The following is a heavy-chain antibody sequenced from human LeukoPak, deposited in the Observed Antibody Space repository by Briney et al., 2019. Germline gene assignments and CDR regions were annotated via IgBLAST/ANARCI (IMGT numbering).Heavy chain of an antibody. CDR2: IRYDGSNK. V-gene: IGHV3-30*02. D-gene: IGHD1-1*01. CDR1: GFTFSSYG. J-gene: IGHJ6*03. CDR3: AKDPGTTIYSYYYMDV. Sequence: GGSLRLSCAASGFTFSSYGMHWVRQAPGKGLEWVAFIRYDGSNKYYADSVKGRFTISRDIPKNTLYLQMRSLRAGDTAVFFCAKDPGTTIYSYYYMDVWGKGTTVTVSS.